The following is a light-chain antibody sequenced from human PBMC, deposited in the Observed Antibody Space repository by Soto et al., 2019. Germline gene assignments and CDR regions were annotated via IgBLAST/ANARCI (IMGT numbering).Light chain of an antibody. CDR2: DAS. J-gene: IGKJ2*01. CDR3: QQYNSYSAYT. Sequence: DIQMTQSPSTLSASVGDRVTITCRASQSISSWLAWYQQKPGKAPKLLIYDASSLESGVPSRFSGSGSGTEVTLTISSLQADGFATYYCQQYNSYSAYTFGQGTKLEIK. V-gene: IGKV1-5*01. CDR1: QSISSW.